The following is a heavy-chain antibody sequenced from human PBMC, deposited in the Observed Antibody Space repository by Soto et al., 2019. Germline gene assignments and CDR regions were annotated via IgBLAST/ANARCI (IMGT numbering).Heavy chain of an antibody. J-gene: IGHJ3*02. Sequence: GGSLRLSCAASGFTFSGSAMHWVRQASGKGLEWVGRIRSKANSYATAYAASVKGRFTISRDDSKNTAYLQMNSLKTEDTAVYYCTRPAYCSSTSCYAFDIWGQGTMVTVSS. CDR2: IRSKANSYAT. CDR3: TRPAYCSSTSCYAFDI. D-gene: IGHD2-2*01. CDR1: GFTFSGSA. V-gene: IGHV3-73*01.